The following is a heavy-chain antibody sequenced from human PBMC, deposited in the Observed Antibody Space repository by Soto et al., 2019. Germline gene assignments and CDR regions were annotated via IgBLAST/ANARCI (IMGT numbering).Heavy chain of an antibody. CDR3: ARPPRAAPYPYFDY. CDR2: IYYSGST. CDR1: GGSLSTYY. Sequence: PSETLSLTCTVSGGSLSTYYWSWIRQPPGKGLEWVGYIYYSGSTNYNPSLKSRVTISVDTSKNQFSLKLSSVTAADTARYYCARPPRAAPYPYFDYWGQGTLVTVSS. V-gene: IGHV4-59*08. J-gene: IGHJ4*02. D-gene: IGHD6-6*01.